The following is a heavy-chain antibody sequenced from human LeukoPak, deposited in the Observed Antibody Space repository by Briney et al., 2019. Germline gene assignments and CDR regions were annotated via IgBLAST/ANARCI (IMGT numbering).Heavy chain of an antibody. CDR1: GGSFTKHQ. CDR2: INDGGST. CDR3: ARGPPPENYYDSSGYYVY. V-gene: IGHV4-34*01. Sequence: SETLSLTCAVYGGSFTKHQWSWIRQPPGKGLEWIGAINDGGSTNYNPSLKSRVTISVDTSKNQFSLKLSSVTAADTAVYYCARGPPPENYYDSSGYYVYWGQGTLVTVSS. D-gene: IGHD3-22*01. J-gene: IGHJ4*02.